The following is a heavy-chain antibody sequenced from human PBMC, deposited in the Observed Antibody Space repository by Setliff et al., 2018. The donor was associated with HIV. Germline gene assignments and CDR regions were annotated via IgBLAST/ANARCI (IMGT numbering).Heavy chain of an antibody. D-gene: IGHD1-26*01. J-gene: IGHJ4*02. Sequence: ASVKVSCKASGYTFPNYGITWVRQAPGQGLEWMGWISAYTANTNYAQNLQGRVTLTTDTSTSTAYMELRSLRSDDTAVYYCARVRVGATPLDYWGQGTLVT. CDR3: ARVRVGATPLDY. CDR1: GYTFPNYG. CDR2: ISAYTANT. V-gene: IGHV1-18*01.